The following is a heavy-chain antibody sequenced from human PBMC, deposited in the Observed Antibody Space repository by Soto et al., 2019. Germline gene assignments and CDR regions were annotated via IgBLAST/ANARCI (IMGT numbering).Heavy chain of an antibody. D-gene: IGHD3-22*01. J-gene: IGHJ4*02. CDR3: GRDTYYDGSGYHSGGVDF. V-gene: IGHV3-11*01. Sequence: QVQLVESGGGSVKPGGSLSLSCAASGFTFGGFYMGWIRQAPGRGLEWVSFISGSGGIIYLADSVKGRFAISRDNTKNSLYLQMNSLRAEDTAVYYCGRDTYYDGSGYHSGGVDFWGQGTLVTVSS. CDR1: GFTFGGFY. CDR2: ISGSGGII.